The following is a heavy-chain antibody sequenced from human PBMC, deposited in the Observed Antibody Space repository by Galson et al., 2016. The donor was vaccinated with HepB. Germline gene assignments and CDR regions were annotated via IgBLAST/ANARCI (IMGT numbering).Heavy chain of an antibody. CDR2: INGDSGYN. V-gene: IGHV3-23*01. CDR1: GFTFSSFA. D-gene: IGHD1-20*01. Sequence: SLRLSCAASGFTFSSFAMAWVRQAPGKGLGWLSAINGDSGYNYSGDSVQGRFTISRDHSQTTLYLQMNSLRAEDTAVYYCAKDLGDRFITVYYYMDVWGKGTTVTVSS. J-gene: IGHJ6*03. CDR3: AKDLGDRFITVYYYMDV.